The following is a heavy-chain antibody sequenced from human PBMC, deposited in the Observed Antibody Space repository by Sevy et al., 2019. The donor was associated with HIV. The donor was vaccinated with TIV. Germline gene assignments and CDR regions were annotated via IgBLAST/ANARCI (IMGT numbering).Heavy chain of an antibody. Sequence: SETLSLTCTVSVGSISSSSYYWGWIRQPPGKGLEWIGSIYYRGSTYYNPSLKSRVTISVDTSKNQFSLKLSSVTAADTAVYYCARTSTMVRGVKYYYYYYGMDVWGQGTTVTVSS. CDR3: ARTSTMVRGVKYYYYYYGMDV. CDR2: IYYRGST. J-gene: IGHJ6*02. D-gene: IGHD3-10*01. V-gene: IGHV4-39*01. CDR1: VGSISSSSYY.